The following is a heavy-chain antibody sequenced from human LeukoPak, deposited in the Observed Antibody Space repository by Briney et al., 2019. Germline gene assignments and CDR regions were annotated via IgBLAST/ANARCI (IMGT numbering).Heavy chain of an antibody. CDR1: GGTFSSNA. CDR3: ARDGSRVPNPYCSSTSCHDAFDI. D-gene: IGHD2-2*01. J-gene: IGHJ3*02. CDR2: IIPIFGTA. V-gene: IGHV1-69*01. Sequence: SVKVSCKASGGTFSSNAISWVRQAPGQGLEWMGGIIPIFGTANYAQKFQGRVTITADESTSTAYMELSSLRSEDTAVYYCARDGSRVPNPYCSSTSCHDAFDIWGQGTMVTVSS.